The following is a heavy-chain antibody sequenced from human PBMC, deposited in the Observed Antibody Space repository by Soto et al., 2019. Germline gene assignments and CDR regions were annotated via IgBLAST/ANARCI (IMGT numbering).Heavy chain of an antibody. CDR3: ARDDKWLERHYFDY. J-gene: IGHJ4*02. CDR2: ISAYNGNT. Sequence: QVQLVQSGAEVKKPGSSVKVSCKASGYTFTSYGISWVRQAPGQGLAWMGWISAYNGNTNYAQKLQGRVTMTTDTSTSTAYMELRSRRSDDTAVYDGARDDKWLERHYFDYCGKGTLVTVSS. CDR1: GYTFTSYG. D-gene: IGHD6-19*01. V-gene: IGHV1-18*04.